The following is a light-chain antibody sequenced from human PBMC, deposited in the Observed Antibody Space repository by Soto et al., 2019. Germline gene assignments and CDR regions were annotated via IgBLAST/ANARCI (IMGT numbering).Light chain of an antibody. CDR3: QHGGT. J-gene: IGKJ5*01. Sequence: EIVLTQSPATLSFAPGVRATVSCRASQSVSNNLGWYQQKAGQAPRLLIYDASNRATGIPARFSGSGSGTDFTLTISSLEPEDFAVYYCQHGGTFGQGTRLEIK. V-gene: IGKV3-11*01. CDR2: DAS. CDR1: QSVSNN.